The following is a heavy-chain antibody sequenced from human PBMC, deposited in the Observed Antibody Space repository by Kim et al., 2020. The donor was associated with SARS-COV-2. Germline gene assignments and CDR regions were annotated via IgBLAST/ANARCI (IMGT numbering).Heavy chain of an antibody. CDR3: ARNIPPQTSRWFDP. CDR1: GFPLRSFA. Sequence: GGSLRLSCAASGFPLRSFAMSWVRQAAGRGLEWVSTFGGVGDTYYADSVKGRFTVSRDNSKNALYLQMNNLRAEDSATYYCARNIPPQTSRWFDPLGQAT. D-gene: IGHD2-21*01. V-gene: IGHV3-23*01. J-gene: IGHJ5*02. CDR2: FGGVGDT.